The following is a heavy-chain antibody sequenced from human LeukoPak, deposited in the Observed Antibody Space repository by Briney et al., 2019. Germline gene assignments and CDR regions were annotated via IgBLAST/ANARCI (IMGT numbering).Heavy chain of an antibody. CDR2: ISGSGGST. CDR3: AKDRGDY. CDR1: GFSFNNAW. V-gene: IGHV3-23*01. Sequence: PGGSLRLSCAVSGFSFNNAWMTWVRQAPGKGLEWVSAISGSGGSTYYADSVKGRFTISRDNSKNTLYLQMNSLRAEDTAVYYCAKDRGDYWGQGTLVTVSS. J-gene: IGHJ4*02.